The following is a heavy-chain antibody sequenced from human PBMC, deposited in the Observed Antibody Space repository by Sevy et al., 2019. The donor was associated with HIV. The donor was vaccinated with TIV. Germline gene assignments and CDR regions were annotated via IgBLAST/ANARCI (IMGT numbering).Heavy chain of an antibody. CDR1: GDTFTNNY. Sequence: ASVKVSCKASGDTFTNNYMHWVRQAPGQGLEWMGIIDPSAGNASYAQRFQDRVTMTRDTSTSTLYMDLNSLRSEDTAVYYCVRADPAQHFDSWGQGTLVTVSS. CDR2: IDPSAGNA. J-gene: IGHJ4*02. V-gene: IGHV1-46*01. CDR3: VRADPAQHFDS.